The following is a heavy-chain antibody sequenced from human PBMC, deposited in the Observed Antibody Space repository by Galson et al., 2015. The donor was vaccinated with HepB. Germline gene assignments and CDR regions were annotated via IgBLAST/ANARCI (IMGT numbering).Heavy chain of an antibody. CDR1: GDSVSSNSAA. J-gene: IGHJ4*02. D-gene: IGHD3-22*01. V-gene: IGHV6-1*01. CDR2: TYYRSEWYN. Sequence: CAISGDSVSSNSAAWSWIRQSPSRGLEWLGRTYYRSEWYNDYADSVKGRFTISRDNAKNSLYLQMNSLRAEDTALYYCAKDKGPHYYDSSGYHHYFDYWGQGTLVTVSS. CDR3: AKDKGPHYYDSSGYHHYFDY.